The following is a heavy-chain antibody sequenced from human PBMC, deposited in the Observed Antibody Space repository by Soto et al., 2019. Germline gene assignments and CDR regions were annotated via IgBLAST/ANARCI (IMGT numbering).Heavy chain of an antibody. V-gene: IGHV3-72*01. CDR2: SRNNVIGYTT. Sequence: EVQLVQSGGGLVQPGGSLRLSCAASGLTLSDHYMDWVRQTPGKGLEWIGRSRNNVIGYTTEYAASVKGRFTISRDDSKTSLYLQMNRLRTDDTAVYYCASGAPPFDDWGQGTLVTVSS. J-gene: IGHJ4*02. D-gene: IGHD3-10*01. CDR3: ASGAPPFDD. CDR1: GLTLSDHY.